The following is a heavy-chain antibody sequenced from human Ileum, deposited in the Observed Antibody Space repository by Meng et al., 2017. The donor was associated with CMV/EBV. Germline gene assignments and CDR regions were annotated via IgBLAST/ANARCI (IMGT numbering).Heavy chain of an antibody. D-gene: IGHD5-18*01. Sequence: ETLSLTCAASGFTVSSNYMSWVRQAPGKGLEWVSVIYSGGSTYYADSVKGRFTISRDNSKNTLYLQMNSLRAEDTAVYYCASENTAYWGFYYYGMDVWGQGTTVTVSS. CDR1: GFTVSSNY. CDR2: IYSGGST. J-gene: IGHJ6*02. V-gene: IGHV3-66*02. CDR3: ASENTAYWGFYYYGMDV.